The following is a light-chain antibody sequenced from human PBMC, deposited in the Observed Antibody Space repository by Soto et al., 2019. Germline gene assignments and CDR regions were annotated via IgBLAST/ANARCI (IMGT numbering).Light chain of an antibody. Sequence: QSVLTQPASVSVSPGQSITISCTGTSSDVGGYNYVSWYQHHPGKAPKLMIFDVSNRPSGVSNRFSGSKSGNTASLTISGLQPEDEADYYCNTYTTSNTRQIVFGTGTKVTVL. V-gene: IGLV2-14*03. CDR3: NTYTTSNTRQIV. J-gene: IGLJ1*01. CDR1: SSDVGGYNY. CDR2: DVS.